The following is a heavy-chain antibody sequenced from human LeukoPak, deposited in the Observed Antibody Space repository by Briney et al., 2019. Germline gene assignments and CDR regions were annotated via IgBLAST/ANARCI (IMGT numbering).Heavy chain of an antibody. J-gene: IGHJ4*02. V-gene: IGHV3-48*03. Sequence: GGSLRLSCAASGFTFSSYEMNWVRQAPGKGLEWVSKISSSGSAIYYADSVKGRFTISRDNAKSSLYLQMNSLRVEDTAIYYCARGGSLGCWGQGTLVTVSS. CDR2: ISSSGSAI. D-gene: IGHD6-19*01. CDR3: ARGGSLGC. CDR1: GFTFSSYE.